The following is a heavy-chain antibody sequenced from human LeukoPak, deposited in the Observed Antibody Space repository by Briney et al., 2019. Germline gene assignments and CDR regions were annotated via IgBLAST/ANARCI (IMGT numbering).Heavy chain of an antibody. CDR3: ARDNSGWYDY. Sequence: PSQTLSLTCTVSGGSISSGSYYWSWIRQPAGKGLEWIGRIYTSGSTNYNPSLKSRVTISVDTSKNQFSLKLSSVTAADTAVYYCARDNSGWYDYWGQGTLVTVSS. CDR2: IYTSGST. CDR1: GGSISSGSYY. J-gene: IGHJ4*02. V-gene: IGHV4-61*02. D-gene: IGHD6-19*01.